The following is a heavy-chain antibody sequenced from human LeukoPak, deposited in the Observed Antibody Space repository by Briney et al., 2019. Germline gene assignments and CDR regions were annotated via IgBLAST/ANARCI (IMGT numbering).Heavy chain of an antibody. V-gene: IGHV3-74*01. D-gene: IGHD1-26*01. Sequence: PGGSLRLSCAASGFIFSGAWMSWVRQAPGKGLVWVSRIDANAKTTSYADSVKGRFTISTDNAKKTLYLQMNSLRVEDTAVYYCLTVVETTIAAFDIWGQGTMVTVSS. CDR3: LTVVETTIAAFDI. CDR2: IDANAKTT. CDR1: GFIFSGAW. J-gene: IGHJ3*02.